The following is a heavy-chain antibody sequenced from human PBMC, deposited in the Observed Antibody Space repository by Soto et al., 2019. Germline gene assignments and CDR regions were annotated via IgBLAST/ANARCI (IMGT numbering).Heavy chain of an antibody. J-gene: IGHJ6*02. CDR2: IYYSGST. CDR3: ARSVGYYYYGMDV. V-gene: IGHV4-30-4*01. Sequence: QVHLEESGPGLVKHSQTLSLTCTVLGDSIRSGDYYWNWIRQPPGRGLEWTGYIYYSGSTYYNPSLKSRLTMSVDTSKNQFSLRLSSVIAADTAVYYCARSVGYYYYGMDVWGQGTTVIVSS. D-gene: IGHD1-26*01. CDR1: GDSIRSGDYY.